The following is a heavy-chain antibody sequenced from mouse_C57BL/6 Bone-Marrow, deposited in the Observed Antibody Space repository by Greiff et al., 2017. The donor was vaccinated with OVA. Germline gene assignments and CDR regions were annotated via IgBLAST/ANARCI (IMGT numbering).Heavy chain of an antibody. D-gene: IGHD1-1*01. CDR2: IDPETGGT. Sequence: QVQLQQSGAELVRPGASVTLSCKASGYTFTDYEMHWVKQTPVHGLEWIGAIDPETGGTAYNQKFKGKAILTADKSSSTAYMELRSLTSEDSAVYYCTRAHYGSSLDVWGTGTTVTVSS. CDR3: TRAHYGSSLDV. CDR1: GYTFTDYE. V-gene: IGHV1-15*01. J-gene: IGHJ1*03.